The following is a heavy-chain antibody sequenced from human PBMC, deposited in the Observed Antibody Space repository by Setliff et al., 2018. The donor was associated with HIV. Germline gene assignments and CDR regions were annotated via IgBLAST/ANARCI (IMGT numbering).Heavy chain of an antibody. V-gene: IGHV1-24*01. CDR3: ATRIRDGHRGYGYFDF. CDR1: GYTVTELS. D-gene: IGHD5-12*01. CDR2: FDPEDNKI. Sequence: ASVKVSCNVSGYTVTELSINWVRQAPGKGPEWMGGFDPEDNKIVYAQKFQGRVTTTEDTSTDTAYMELSSLRPEDTAVYYCATRIRDGHRGYGYFDFWGQGTLVTVSS. J-gene: IGHJ4*02.